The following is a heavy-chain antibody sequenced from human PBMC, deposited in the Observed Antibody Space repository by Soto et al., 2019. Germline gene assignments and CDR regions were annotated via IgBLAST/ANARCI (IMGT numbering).Heavy chain of an antibody. D-gene: IGHD4-17*01. Sequence: GGSLRLSCAASGFTFSSYGMHWFREAPVHGLEWVAVISYDGSNKYYADSVRGRFTISRDNSNGTLFLQMNNLRAEDTAVYFCAKTHRATTVVTRYWYFDLWGRATLVTASS. V-gene: IGHV3-30*18. J-gene: IGHJ2*01. CDR3: AKTHRATTVVTRYWYFDL. CDR1: GFTFSSYG. CDR2: ISYDGSNK.